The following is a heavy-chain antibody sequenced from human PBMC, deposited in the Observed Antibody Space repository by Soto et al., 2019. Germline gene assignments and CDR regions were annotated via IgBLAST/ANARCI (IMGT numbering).Heavy chain of an antibody. J-gene: IGHJ4*02. Sequence: GGSLRLSCAASGFTFSSYAMSWVRQAPGKGLEWVSTISGSGGTTYYADSVKGRFTISRDNSKNTLYLQMNSLRAEDTAIYYCAKNKETGTTGGLGYWGQGTLVTVAS. V-gene: IGHV3-23*01. D-gene: IGHD1-1*01. CDR1: GFTFSSYA. CDR3: AKNKETGTTGGLGY. CDR2: ISGSGGTT.